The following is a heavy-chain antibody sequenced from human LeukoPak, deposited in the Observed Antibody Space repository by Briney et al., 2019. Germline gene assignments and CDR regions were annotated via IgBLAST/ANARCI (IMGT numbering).Heavy chain of an antibody. Sequence: GGSLRLSCAASGSTFSNYAMHWVRQAPGKGLEWAAVISSDGNTKYYADSVKGRFTISRDNSINTLYLQMNSLRGDDTAIYYCARRRIVGSTDDAFDIWGQGTMVTLSS. D-gene: IGHD1-26*01. J-gene: IGHJ3*02. CDR3: ARRRIVGSTDDAFDI. CDR2: ISSDGNTK. CDR1: GSTFSNYA. V-gene: IGHV3-30-3*01.